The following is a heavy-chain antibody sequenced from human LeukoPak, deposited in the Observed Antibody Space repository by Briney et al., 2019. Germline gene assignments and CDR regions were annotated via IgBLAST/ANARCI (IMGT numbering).Heavy chain of an antibody. CDR1: GFTVSSNY. CDR3: AKPTSEGWRLVARPLDY. Sequence: GGSLRLSCAASGFTVSSNYMSWVRQAPGKGLEWVSVIYSGGSTYYADSVKGRFTISRDNSKNTLYLQMNSLRAEDTAVYYCAKPTSEGWRLVARPLDYWGQGTLVTVSS. D-gene: IGHD5-12*01. J-gene: IGHJ4*02. V-gene: IGHV3-66*04. CDR2: IYSGGST.